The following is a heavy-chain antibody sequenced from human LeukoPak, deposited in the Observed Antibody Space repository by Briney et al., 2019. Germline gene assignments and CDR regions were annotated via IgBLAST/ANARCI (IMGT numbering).Heavy chain of an antibody. V-gene: IGHV3-49*04. J-gene: IGHJ4*02. Sequence: GGSLRLSCTASGFTFGDYAMSWVRQAPGKGLEWVGFIRSKAYGGTTEYAASVKGRFTISRDDSKSIAYLQMNSLKTEDTAVYYCTRDLDCGSTSCYTFDYWGQGTLVTVSS. D-gene: IGHD2-2*02. CDR3: TRDLDCGSTSCYTFDY. CDR2: IRSKAYGGTT. CDR1: GFTFGDYA.